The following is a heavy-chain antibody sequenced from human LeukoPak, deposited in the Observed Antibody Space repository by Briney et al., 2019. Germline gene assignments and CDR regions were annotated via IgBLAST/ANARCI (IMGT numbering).Heavy chain of an antibody. CDR3: ASMARSSWTYYYYYGMDV. V-gene: IGHV1-18*01. J-gene: IGHJ6*02. CDR2: ISAYNGNT. Sequence: ASVKVSCKASGYTFTSYGISWVRQAPGQGLEWMGWISAYNGNTNYAQKLQGRVTMTTDTSTSTAYMELRSLRSDDTAVYYCASMARSSWTYYYYYGMDVWGRGTTVTVSS. CDR1: GYTFTSYG. D-gene: IGHD6-13*01.